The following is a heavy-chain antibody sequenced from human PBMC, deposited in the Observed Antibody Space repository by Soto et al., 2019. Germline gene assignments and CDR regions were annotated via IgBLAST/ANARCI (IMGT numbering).Heavy chain of an antibody. CDR3: ARVGCGGDCHNAFDI. J-gene: IGHJ3*02. D-gene: IGHD2-21*02. V-gene: IGHV4-31*03. CDR1: GGSISSGGYY. CDR2: IYYSGST. Sequence: QVQLQESGPGLVKPSQTLSLTCTVSGGSISSGGYYWSWIRQNPRKGLEWIGYIYYSGSTYYNPSLKSRVTISVDTSKNQFSLKLSSVTAADTAVYYCARVGCGGDCHNAFDIWGQGTMVTVSS.